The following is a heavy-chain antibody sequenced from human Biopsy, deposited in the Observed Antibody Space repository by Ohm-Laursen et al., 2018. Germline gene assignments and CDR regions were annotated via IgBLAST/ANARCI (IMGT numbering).Heavy chain of an antibody. J-gene: IGHJ6*02. CDR2: ITGTGSGIGTTT. Sequence: SLRLSCAASGFTFSNYAMNWVRQAPGKGLQWVSTITGTGSGIGTTTYYADSVKGRFTISRDNAKNTLYLQMNSLRAEDTAVYYCVSFLKDLDMAVWGQGTTVTVSS. CDR3: VSFLKDLDMAV. CDR1: GFTFSNYA. D-gene: IGHD3-3*01. V-gene: IGHV3-23*01.